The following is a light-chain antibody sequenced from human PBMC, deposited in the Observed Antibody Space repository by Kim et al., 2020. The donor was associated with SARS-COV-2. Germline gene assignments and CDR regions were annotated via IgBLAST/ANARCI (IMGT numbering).Light chain of an antibody. CDR3: QQYNNWPPYT. V-gene: IGKV3-15*01. Sequence: EIVMPQSPATLSVSPGERATLSCRASQSVNTNLAWYQQQPGQAPRLLIYSASTRATGIPARFSGSGSGTEFTLTISSLQSEDFAVYYCQQYNNWPPYTFGQGTKLEI. CDR2: SAS. J-gene: IGKJ2*01. CDR1: QSVNTN.